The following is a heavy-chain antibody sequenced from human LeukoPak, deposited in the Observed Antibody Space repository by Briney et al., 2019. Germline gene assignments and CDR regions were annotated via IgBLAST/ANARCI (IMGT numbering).Heavy chain of an antibody. V-gene: IGHV1-46*01. J-gene: IGHJ5*02. CDR3: ARDHSLVPAAKYNWFDP. CDR1: GYTFTSYY. Sequence: ASVKVSCKASGYTFTSYYMHWVRQAPGQGLEWMGIINPSGGSTSYAQKFQGRVTMTRDTSTSTVYMELSSLRSEDTAVYYCARDHSLVPAAKYNWFDPWGQGTLVTVSS. CDR2: INPSGGST. D-gene: IGHD2-2*01.